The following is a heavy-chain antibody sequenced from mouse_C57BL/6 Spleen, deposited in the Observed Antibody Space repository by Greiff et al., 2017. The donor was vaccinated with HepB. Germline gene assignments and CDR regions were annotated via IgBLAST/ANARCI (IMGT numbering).Heavy chain of an antibody. CDR1: GYAFSSSW. CDR3: ARDGYSRAY. V-gene: IGHV1-82*01. D-gene: IGHD2-3*01. J-gene: IGHJ3*01. CDR2: IYPGDGDT. Sequence: QVQLKESGPELVKPGASVKISCKASGYAFSSSWMNWVKQRPGKGLEWIGRIYPGDGDTNYNGKFKGKATLTADKSSSTAYMQLSSLTSEDSAVYFCARDGYSRAYWGQGTLVTVSA.